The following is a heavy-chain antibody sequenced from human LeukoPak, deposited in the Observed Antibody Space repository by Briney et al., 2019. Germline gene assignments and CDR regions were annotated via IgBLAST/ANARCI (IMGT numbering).Heavy chain of an antibody. Sequence: PSQTLSLTCTVSGGSISSGGYYWSWSRQHEGKGLEWIVYIYYSGSTYYNPSLKRRLPISVDTSKNQFSLKLSSVTAADTAVYYCARGGTRRYFDYWGQGTLVTVSS. CDR3: ARGGTRRYFDY. D-gene: IGHD1-1*01. V-gene: IGHV4-31*03. CDR2: IYYSGST. J-gene: IGHJ4*02. CDR1: GGSISSGGYY.